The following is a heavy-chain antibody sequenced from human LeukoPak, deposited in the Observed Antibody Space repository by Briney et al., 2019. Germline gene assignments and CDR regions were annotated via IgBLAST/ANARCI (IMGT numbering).Heavy chain of an antibody. CDR3: AKGFDNYYGSGSYNPPIDY. V-gene: IGHV3-23*01. Sequence: PGGTLRLSCAASGFTFSSYGMSWVRQAPGKGLEWVSAISGSGGSTYYADSVKGRFTISRDNSKNTLYPQMNSLRAEDTAVYYCAKGFDNYYGSGSYNPPIDYWGQGTLVTVSS. CDR2: ISGSGGST. J-gene: IGHJ4*02. D-gene: IGHD3-10*01. CDR1: GFTFSSYG.